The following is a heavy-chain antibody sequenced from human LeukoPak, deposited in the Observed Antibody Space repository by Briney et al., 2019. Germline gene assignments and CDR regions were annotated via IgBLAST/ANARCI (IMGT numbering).Heavy chain of an antibody. CDR1: GGSFSGYY. Sequence: KTSETLSLTCAVYGGSFSGYYWSWIRQPPGKGLEWIGEINHSGSTNYNPSLKSRVTISVDTSKNQFSLKLSSVTAADTAVYYCARLKQAGYCYYGMDVWGQGTTVTVSS. J-gene: IGHJ6*02. V-gene: IGHV4-34*01. D-gene: IGHD6-25*01. CDR2: INHSGST. CDR3: ARLKQAGYCYYGMDV.